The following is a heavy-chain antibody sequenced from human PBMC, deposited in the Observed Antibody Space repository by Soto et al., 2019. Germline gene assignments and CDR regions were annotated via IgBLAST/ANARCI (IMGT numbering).Heavy chain of an antibody. J-gene: IGHJ6*02. D-gene: IGHD3-3*01. CDR3: ARGITIFGGMDV. CDR2: IYYSGST. CDR1: GGSISSGDYY. Sequence: QVQLQESGPGLVKPSQTLSLTCTVSGGSISSGDYYWSWIRQPPGKGLEWIGYIYYSGSTYYNPSLKSRXXIXVXMSKNQFSLKLSSVTAADTAVYYCARGITIFGGMDVWGQGTTVTVSS. V-gene: IGHV4-30-4*01.